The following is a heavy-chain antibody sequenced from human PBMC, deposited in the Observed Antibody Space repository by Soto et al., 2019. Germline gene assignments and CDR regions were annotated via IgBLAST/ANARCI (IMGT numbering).Heavy chain of an antibody. D-gene: IGHD5-12*01. CDR3: ARDYYRFNSGYGFSMDV. Sequence: PGGSLRLSCAASGFTFSSYAMHWVRQAPSKGLEWVAVISYDGSNKYYADSVKGRFTISRDNSKNTLYLQMNSLRAEDTAVYYCARDYYRFNSGYGFSMDVWGQGTTVTVSS. CDR2: ISYDGSNK. CDR1: GFTFSSYA. V-gene: IGHV3-30-3*01. J-gene: IGHJ6*02.